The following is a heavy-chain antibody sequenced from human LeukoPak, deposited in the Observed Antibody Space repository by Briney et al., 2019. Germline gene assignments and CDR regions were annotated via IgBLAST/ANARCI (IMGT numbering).Heavy chain of an antibody. Sequence: GASVKVSCEASGYTFTSHYMHWVRQAPGQGLEWMGIINPSGGSTSYAQKFQGRVTMTRDTSTSTVYMELSSLRFEDTAVYYCARASKRYCSSTSCYSFDYWGQGTLVTVSS. CDR1: GYTFTSHY. D-gene: IGHD2-2*01. CDR2: INPSGGST. V-gene: IGHV1-46*01. J-gene: IGHJ4*02. CDR3: ARASKRYCSSTSCYSFDY.